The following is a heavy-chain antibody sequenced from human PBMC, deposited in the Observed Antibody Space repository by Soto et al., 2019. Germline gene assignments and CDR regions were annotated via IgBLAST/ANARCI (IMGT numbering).Heavy chain of an antibody. CDR2: ISGSGSGT. CDR3: AEWVTANHRFDY. J-gene: IGHJ4*02. D-gene: IGHD2-21*02. Sequence: GGSLRLSCAASGFTFSSYSMYWVRQAPGKGLEWVSGISGSGSGTYYADSAKGRFTISRDNSKNTLYLQMNSLRAEDTAVYYCAEWVTANHRFDYWGQGTLVTVSS. V-gene: IGHV3-23*01. CDR1: GFTFSSYS.